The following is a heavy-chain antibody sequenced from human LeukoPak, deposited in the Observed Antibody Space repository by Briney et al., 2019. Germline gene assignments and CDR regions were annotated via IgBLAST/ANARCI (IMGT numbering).Heavy chain of an antibody. J-gene: IGHJ4*02. V-gene: IGHV4-34*01. CDR3: ASRIAAAASGRDY. Sequence: SETLSLTCAVYGGSFSGYYWSWIRQPPGKGLEWIGEINHSGSTNYNPSLKSRVTISVDTSKNQFSLKLSSVTAADTAVYYCASRIAAAASGRDYWGQGTLVTVSS. CDR2: INHSGST. CDR1: GGSFSGYY. D-gene: IGHD6-13*01.